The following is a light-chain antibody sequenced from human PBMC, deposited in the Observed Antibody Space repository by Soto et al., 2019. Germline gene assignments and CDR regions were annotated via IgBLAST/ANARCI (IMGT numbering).Light chain of an antibody. CDR1: QTISSW. Sequence: DIQMTQSPSTLSASVEDRVTITCRASQTISSWLAWYQQKPGKAPNLLIYDASTWERGVPSRFSGTGSGTEFTLTIDRLQPDDFATYYCQQYHTSSITFGQGTRLEI. CDR2: DAS. V-gene: IGKV1-5*01. CDR3: QQYHTSSIT. J-gene: IGKJ5*01.